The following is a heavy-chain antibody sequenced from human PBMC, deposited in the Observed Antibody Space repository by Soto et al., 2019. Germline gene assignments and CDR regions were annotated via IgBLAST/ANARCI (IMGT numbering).Heavy chain of an antibody. V-gene: IGHV4-31*03. CDR1: GGSIIIGGYY. D-gene: IGHD3-3*01. CDR3: ARSESSGGWFDP. CDR2: IYYSGST. Sequence: SEPRSLTGTVSGGSIIIGGYYWSWIRQHPGKGLEWIGYIYYSGSTYYHPSLKSRVTISVDTSKNQFSLKLSSVTAADTAVYYCARSESSGGWFDPWGQGNLVTVSS. J-gene: IGHJ5*02.